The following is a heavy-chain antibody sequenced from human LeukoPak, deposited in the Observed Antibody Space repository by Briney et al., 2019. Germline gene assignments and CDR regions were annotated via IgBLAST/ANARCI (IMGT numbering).Heavy chain of an antibody. CDR1: GYTLTGYY. Sequence: ASVKVSCKASGYTLTGYYMHWVRQAPGLGLEWMGWINPNNGDTNYAQKFQGRVTMTRDTSISTVYMELSSLRSDDTAVYSCARGRGYSGYYVMDVWGQGTTVTISS. CDR3: ARGRGYSGYYVMDV. J-gene: IGHJ6*02. D-gene: IGHD5-12*01. CDR2: INPNNGDT. V-gene: IGHV1-2*02.